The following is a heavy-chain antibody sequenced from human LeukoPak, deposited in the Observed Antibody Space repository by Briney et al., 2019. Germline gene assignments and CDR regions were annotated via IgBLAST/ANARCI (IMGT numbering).Heavy chain of an antibody. D-gene: IGHD3-10*01. CDR3: ARDGYHYGQFDY. V-gene: IGHV1-2*02. CDR2: INTNNGGT. J-gene: IGHJ4*02. CDR1: GYTFTDYY. Sequence: GASVKVSCKASGYTFTDYYIHWVLQAPGQGLEWMGWINTNNGGTKYAQRSQGRVTMTRDTSTSTAYMEVSSLRSDDTAVYYCARDGYHYGQFDYWGQGTLVTVSS.